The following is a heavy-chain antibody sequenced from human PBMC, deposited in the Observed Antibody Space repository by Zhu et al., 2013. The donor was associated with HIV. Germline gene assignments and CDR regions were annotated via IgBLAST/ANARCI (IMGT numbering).Heavy chain of an antibody. Sequence: QVQLVQSGAEVKKPGSSVKVSCKASGGTFSSYAISWVRQAPGQGLEWMGGIIPIFGTANYAQKFQGRVTITADKSTSTAYMELSSLRSEDTAVYYCAREAYYYDSSGYSDAFDIWGQGTMVTGSLQ. V-gene: IGHV1-69*06. J-gene: IGHJ3*02. CDR1: GGTFSSYA. CDR3: AREAYYYDSSGYSDAFDI. CDR2: IIPIFGTA. D-gene: IGHD3-22*01.